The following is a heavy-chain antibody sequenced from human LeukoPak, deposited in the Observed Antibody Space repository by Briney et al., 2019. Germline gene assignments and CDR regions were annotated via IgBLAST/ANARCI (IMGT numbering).Heavy chain of an antibody. CDR3: ARGDLKSDWFDP. CDR1: GGSFSGYY. J-gene: IGHJ5*02. V-gene: IGHV4-34*01. D-gene: IGHD3-3*01. CDR2: IYHSGST. Sequence: PSETLSLTCAVYGGSFSGYYWSWIRQPPGKGLEWIGEIYHSGSTNYNPSLKSRVTISVDTSKNQFSLKVRSVTAADTAVYYCARGDLKSDWFDPWGQGTLVTVSS.